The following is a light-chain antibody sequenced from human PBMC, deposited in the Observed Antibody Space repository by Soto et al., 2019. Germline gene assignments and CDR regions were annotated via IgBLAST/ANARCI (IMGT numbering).Light chain of an antibody. J-gene: IGLJ2*01. CDR3: SSYTGGSTPSVA. V-gene: IGLV2-14*01. CDR1: SSDVGGYNY. CDR2: AVS. Sequence: QSALTQPASVSGSPGQSITISCTGTSSDVGGYNYVSWYRQHPGKAPKLMIYAVSNRPSGVSHRFSGSKSGNTASLAISGLQAEDEADYYCSSYTGGSTPSVAFGGGTKLTVL.